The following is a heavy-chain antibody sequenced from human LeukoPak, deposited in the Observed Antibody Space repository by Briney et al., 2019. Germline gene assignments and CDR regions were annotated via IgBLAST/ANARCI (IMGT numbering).Heavy chain of an antibody. Sequence: GGSLRLSCAASGFTVSSNYMSWVRQAPGKGLEWVSVIYSGGSTYYADSVKGRFTISRDNSKNTLYLQMNSLRAEDTAVYYCAKSSGLLWFGETRYFDYWGQGTLVTVSS. J-gene: IGHJ4*02. CDR3: AKSSGLLWFGETRYFDY. CDR1: GFTVSSNY. D-gene: IGHD3-10*01. CDR2: IYSGGST. V-gene: IGHV3-53*01.